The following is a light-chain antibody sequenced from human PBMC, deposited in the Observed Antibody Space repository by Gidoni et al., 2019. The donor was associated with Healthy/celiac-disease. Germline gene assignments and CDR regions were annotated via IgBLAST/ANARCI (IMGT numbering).Light chain of an antibody. CDR3: QQYDNLPPSIT. CDR1: QHISNY. CDR2: DAP. Sequence: DIQMTQSPFSLSASVGDRVTITCQASQHISNYLILYQQKPGKAPELLIYDAPNLETGVPSRFSGSGSGTDFTFTISSLQPEDIATYYCQQYDNLPPSITFGQGTRLEIK. V-gene: IGKV1-33*01. J-gene: IGKJ5*01.